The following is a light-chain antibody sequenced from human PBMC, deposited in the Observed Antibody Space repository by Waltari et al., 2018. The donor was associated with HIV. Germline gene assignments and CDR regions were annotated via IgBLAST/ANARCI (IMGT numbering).Light chain of an antibody. Sequence: EIVMTQSPATLSVSPGVRATLPCRASQRVSSNLAWYQQKPGQAPRLLIYGASTRATGIPARFSGSGSGTEFTLTISSLQSEDFAVYYCQQYNNWPPTFGQGTKVEIK. V-gene: IGKV3-15*01. CDR1: QRVSSN. CDR3: QQYNNWPPT. CDR2: GAS. J-gene: IGKJ1*01.